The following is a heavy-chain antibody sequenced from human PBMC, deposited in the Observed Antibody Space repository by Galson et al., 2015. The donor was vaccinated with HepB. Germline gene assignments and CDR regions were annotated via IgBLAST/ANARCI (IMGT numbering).Heavy chain of an antibody. Sequence: SLRLSCAASGFTFSSYWMHWVRQAPGKGLVWVSRINSDGSSTSYADSVKGRFTIPRDNAKNTLYLQMNSLRAEDTAVYYCARGDYDFWSGYGYYYYYMDVWGKGTTVTVSS. V-gene: IGHV3-74*01. D-gene: IGHD3-3*01. CDR3: ARGDYDFWSGYGYYYYYMDV. CDR2: INSDGSST. CDR1: GFTFSSYW. J-gene: IGHJ6*03.